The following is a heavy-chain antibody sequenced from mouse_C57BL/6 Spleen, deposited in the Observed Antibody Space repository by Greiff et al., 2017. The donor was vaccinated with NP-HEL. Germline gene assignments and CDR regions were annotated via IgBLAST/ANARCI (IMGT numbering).Heavy chain of an antibody. CDR1: GFTFSSYA. CDR3: AICSNDVNWYVDV. Sequence: DVHLVESGGGLVKPGGSLKLSCAASGFTFSSYAMSWVRQTPEKRLEWVATISDGGSYTYYPDNVKGRFTISRDNAKNNLYLQMSHLKSEDTAMYYGAICSNDVNWYVDVWGTGTTVTVSS. J-gene: IGHJ1*03. V-gene: IGHV5-4*01. CDR2: ISDGGSYT. D-gene: IGHD2-12*01.